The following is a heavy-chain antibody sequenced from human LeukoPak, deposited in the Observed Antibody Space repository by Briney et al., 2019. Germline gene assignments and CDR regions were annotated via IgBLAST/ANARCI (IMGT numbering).Heavy chain of an antibody. CDR3: AKDTGSPADAITMEDNAFDI. Sequence: PGGSLRLSCAASGFIFDAHGMHWVRQAPGKGLEWVSGISWSSGIIGYADSVKGRSTISRDNAKNSLDLQMEGLRAEDTAVYYCAKDTGSPADAITMEDNAFDIWGQGTMVTVSS. CDR1: GFIFDAHG. J-gene: IGHJ3*02. V-gene: IGHV3-9*01. CDR2: ISWSSGII. D-gene: IGHD3-3*01.